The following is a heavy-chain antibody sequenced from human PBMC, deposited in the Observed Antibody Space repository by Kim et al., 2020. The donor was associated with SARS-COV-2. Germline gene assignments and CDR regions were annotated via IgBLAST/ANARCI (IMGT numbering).Heavy chain of an antibody. CDR3: ARDTSGENDY. V-gene: IGHV3-30*04. D-gene: IGHD2-15*01. Sequence: LSLTCAASGFTFSSYAMHWVRQAPGKGLEWVAVISYDGSNKYYADSVKGRFTISRDNSKNTLYLQMNSLRAEDTAVYYCARDTSGENDYWGQGTLVT. J-gene: IGHJ4*02. CDR1: GFTFSSYA. CDR2: ISYDGSNK.